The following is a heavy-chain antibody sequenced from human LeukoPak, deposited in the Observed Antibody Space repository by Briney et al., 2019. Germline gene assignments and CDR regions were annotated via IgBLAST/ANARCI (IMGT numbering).Heavy chain of an antibody. CDR3: ARTTMVRGTYYMDV. CDR2: IYYSGST. CDR1: GGSISNKY. J-gene: IGHJ6*03. D-gene: IGHD3-10*01. Sequence: PSETLSLTCTVSGGSISNKYWSWIRQPPGKGLEWIGYIYYSGSTNYNPSLKSRVTILVDTSKNQFSLKLSSVTAADTAVYYCARTTMVRGTYYMDVWGKGTTVTISS. V-gene: IGHV4-59*01.